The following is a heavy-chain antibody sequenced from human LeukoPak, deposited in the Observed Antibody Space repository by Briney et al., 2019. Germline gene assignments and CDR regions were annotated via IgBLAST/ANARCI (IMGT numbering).Heavy chain of an antibody. D-gene: IGHD5-18*01. V-gene: IGHV4-39*01. CDR2: IYYSGST. CDR1: GGSISSSSYY. Sequence: SETLSLTCTVSGGSISSSSYYWGWIRQPPGKGLEWIGSIYYSGSTYYNPSLKSRVTISVDTSKNQFSLKLSSVTAADTAVYYCARHTRIQLWFRLRAFDIWGQGTMVTVSS. J-gene: IGHJ3*02. CDR3: ARHTRIQLWFRLRAFDI.